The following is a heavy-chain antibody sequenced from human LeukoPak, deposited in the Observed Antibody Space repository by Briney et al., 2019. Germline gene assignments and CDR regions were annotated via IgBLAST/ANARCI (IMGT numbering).Heavy chain of an antibody. V-gene: IGHV1-18*01. J-gene: IGHJ3*02. CDR1: AYTFTSYG. Sequence: ASVKVSCKASAYTFTSYGISWVRQAPGQGLEWMGWISAYNGNTNYAQKLQGRVTMTTDTSTSTAYMELRSLRSGDTAVYYCARPNYYDSSGYYYEAFDIWGQGTMVTVSS. CDR2: ISAYNGNT. D-gene: IGHD3-22*01. CDR3: ARPNYYDSSGYYYEAFDI.